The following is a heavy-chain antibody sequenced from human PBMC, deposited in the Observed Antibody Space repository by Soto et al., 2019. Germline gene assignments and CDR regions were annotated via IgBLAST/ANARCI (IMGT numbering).Heavy chain of an antibody. Sequence: SETLSLTCTVSGGSISSSSYYWGWIRHPPVKGLDCIGSIYYSGSTYYNPSLKSRVTISVDTSKNQFSLKLSSVTAADTAVYYCARLLPDYGGNSIILSYYYYGMDVWGQGTTVTVSS. V-gene: IGHV4-39*01. J-gene: IGHJ6*02. CDR1: GGSISSSSYY. D-gene: IGHD4-17*01. CDR2: IYYSGST. CDR3: ARLLPDYGGNSIILSYYYYGMDV.